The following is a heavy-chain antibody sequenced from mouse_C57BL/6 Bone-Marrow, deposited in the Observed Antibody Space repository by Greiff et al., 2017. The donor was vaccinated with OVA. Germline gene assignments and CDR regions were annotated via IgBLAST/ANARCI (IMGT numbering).Heavy chain of an antibody. D-gene: IGHD1-1*01. V-gene: IGHV1-53*01. CDR2: INPSNGGT. CDR1: GYTFTSYW. CDR3: ARSGYYGSSDY. Sequence: QVHVKQPGTELVKPGASVKLSCKASGYTFTSYWMHWVKQRPGQGLEWIGNINPSNGGTNYNEKFKSKATLTVDKSSSTAYMQLSSLTSEDSAVYYCARSGYYGSSDYWGQGTTLTVSS. J-gene: IGHJ2*01.